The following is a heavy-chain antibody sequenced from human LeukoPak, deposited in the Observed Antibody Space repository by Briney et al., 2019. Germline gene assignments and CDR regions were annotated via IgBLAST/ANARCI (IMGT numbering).Heavy chain of an antibody. D-gene: IGHD5-18*01. J-gene: IGHJ4*02. Sequence: GRSLRLSCAASGFTFSSYAKSWVRQAPGKGLEWVSVIYGGGNIYYADSVKGRFTISRDNSKNTLYLQMNSLRAEDTAVYYCARDMEDTAMVTADYWGQGTLVTVSS. CDR1: GFTFSSYA. CDR3: ARDMEDTAMVTADY. V-gene: IGHV3-66*02. CDR2: IYGGGNI.